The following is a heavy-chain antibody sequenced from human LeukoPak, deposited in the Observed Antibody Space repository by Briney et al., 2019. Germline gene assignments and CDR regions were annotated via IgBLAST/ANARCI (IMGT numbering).Heavy chain of an antibody. CDR1: GFTVSSNY. Sequence: GGSLRLSCAASGFTVSSNYMSWVRQAPGKGLEWVSVIYSGGSTYYADSVKGRFTISRDNSKNTLYLQMNSLRAEDTAVYYCARYCSSSRCLYYYHMDVWGKGTTVTVSS. CDR3: ARYCSSSRCLYYYHMDV. D-gene: IGHD2-2*01. J-gene: IGHJ6*03. V-gene: IGHV3-53*01. CDR2: IYSGGST.